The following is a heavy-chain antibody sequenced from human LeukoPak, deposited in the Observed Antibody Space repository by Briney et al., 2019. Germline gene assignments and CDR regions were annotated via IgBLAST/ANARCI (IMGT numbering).Heavy chain of an antibody. CDR2: IHPDGSYI. D-gene: IGHD6-13*01. CDR1: GFTFSSYG. CDR3: AKDYGTSWYLFDY. J-gene: IGHJ4*02. V-gene: IGHV3-30*02. Sequence: GGSLRLSCAASGFTFSSYGMHWVRQAPGKGLEWMALIHPDGSYIFYADSVKGRFTISRDKSKNTLYLEMNSLRPEDTALYHCAKDYGTSWYLFDYWGQGTLVTVSS.